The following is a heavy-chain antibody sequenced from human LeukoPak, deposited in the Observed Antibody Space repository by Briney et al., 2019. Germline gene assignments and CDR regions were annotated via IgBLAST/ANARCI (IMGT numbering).Heavy chain of an antibody. CDR2: INPSGGST. D-gene: IGHD2-15*01. V-gene: IGHV1-46*01. J-gene: IGHJ6*02. CDR1: GGTFSSYA. Sequence: GASVKVSCKASGGTFSSYAISWVRQAPGQGLEWMGIINPSGGSTSYAQKFQGRVTMTRDTSTSTVYMELSSLRSEDTAVYYCARDLTGLIAAQTMGYYYGMDVWGQGTTVTVSS. CDR3: ARDLTGLIAAQTMGYYYGMDV.